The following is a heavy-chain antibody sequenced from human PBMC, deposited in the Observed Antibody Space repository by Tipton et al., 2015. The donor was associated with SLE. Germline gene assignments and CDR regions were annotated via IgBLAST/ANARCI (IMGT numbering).Heavy chain of an antibody. CDR1: GFTFSSYG. V-gene: IGHV3-30*02. J-gene: IGHJ4*02. Sequence: SLRLSCAASGFTFSSYGMHWVRQAPGKGLEWVAFIRYDGSNKYYADSVKGRFTISRDNSKNTLYLQMNSLRAEDTAVYYCAIVRVGATNFDYWGQGTLVTVSS. D-gene: IGHD1-26*01. CDR2: IRYDGSNK. CDR3: AIVRVGATNFDY.